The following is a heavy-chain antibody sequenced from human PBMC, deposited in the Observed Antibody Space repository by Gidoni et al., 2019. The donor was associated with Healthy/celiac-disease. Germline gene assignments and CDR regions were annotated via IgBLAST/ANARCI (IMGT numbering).Heavy chain of an antibody. D-gene: IGHD7-27*01. CDR3: TGESNWVDY. CDR1: GFTFSGSA. V-gene: IGHV3-73*01. J-gene: IGHJ4*02. CDR2: IRSKANSYAT. Sequence: EVKQEESGGGLVQPGGYMKTPCAASGFTFSGSAMHWVRQASGKGLEWVGRIRSKANSYATAYAASVKGRFTISRDDSKNTAYLQMNILKTEDTAVYYCTGESNWVDYWGQGTLVTVSS.